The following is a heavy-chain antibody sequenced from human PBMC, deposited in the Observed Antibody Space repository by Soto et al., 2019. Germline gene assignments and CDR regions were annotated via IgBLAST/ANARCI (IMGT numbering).Heavy chain of an antibody. V-gene: IGHV2-5*02. CDR3: VHATPVPTWGDY. D-gene: IGHD4-17*01. CDR2: IYWDDDK. Sequence: QITLKESGPTLVKPTQPLTMTCTFSGFSLSTTGVGVGWIRQPPGKALDWLALIYWDDDKRYSPSLKSRLTITNDTYHNQVVLTKTDMDPIDTATYYCVHATPVPTWGDYWGQGTLVTFSS. J-gene: IGHJ4*02. CDR1: GFSLSTTGVG.